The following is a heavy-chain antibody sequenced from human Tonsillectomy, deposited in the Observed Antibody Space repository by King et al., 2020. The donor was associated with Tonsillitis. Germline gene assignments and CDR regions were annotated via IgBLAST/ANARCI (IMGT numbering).Heavy chain of an antibody. Sequence: LQLQESGPGLVKPSETLSLTFTVSGGSISSNKYYWGWIRQPPGKGLEWIGSIYHSGSSYYNPSLKNRVTMSVDTSKNHFSLTLSSVTAADTAVYYCARSIVGAATFDYWGQGTLVTVSS. V-gene: IGHV4-39*02. J-gene: IGHJ4*02. D-gene: IGHD1-26*01. CDR1: GGSISSNKYY. CDR3: ARSIVGAATFDY. CDR2: IYHSGSS.